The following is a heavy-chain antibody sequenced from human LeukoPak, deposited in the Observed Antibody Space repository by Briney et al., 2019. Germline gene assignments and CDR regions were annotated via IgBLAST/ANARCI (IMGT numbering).Heavy chain of an antibody. CDR1: GFTFSSYG. D-gene: IGHD3-22*01. CDR2: IRYDGSNK. J-gene: IGHJ4*02. V-gene: IGHV3-30*02. CDR3: ARVSYDSSDLDFDY. Sequence: GGSLRLSCAASGFTFSSYGMHWVRQAPGKGLEWVAFIRYDGSNKYYADSVKGRFTISRDNSKNTLYLQMNSLRAEDTAVYYCARVSYDSSDLDFDYWGQGTLVTVSS.